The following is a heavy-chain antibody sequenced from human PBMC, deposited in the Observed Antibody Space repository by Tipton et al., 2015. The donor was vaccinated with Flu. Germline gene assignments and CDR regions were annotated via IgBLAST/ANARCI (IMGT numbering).Heavy chain of an antibody. CDR1: GGSFSGYY. CDR2: INHSGST. D-gene: IGHD6-19*01. V-gene: IGHV4-34*01. Sequence: PSLTCAVYGGSFSGYYWSWIRQPPGKGLEWIGEINHSGSTNYNPSLKSRVTISVDTSKNQFSLKLSSVTAADTAVYYCARSVAVAAPGWFDPWGQGTLVTVSS. J-gene: IGHJ5*02. CDR3: ARSVAVAAPGWFDP.